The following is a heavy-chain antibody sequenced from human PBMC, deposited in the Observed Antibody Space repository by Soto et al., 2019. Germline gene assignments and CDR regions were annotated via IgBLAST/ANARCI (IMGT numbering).Heavy chain of an antibody. D-gene: IGHD4-4*01. CDR3: ARYLSNRGAAGRDYYYGMDV. CDR2: ISSSSSYI. Sequence: QVQLVESGGGLVKPGGSLRLSCAASGFTFSDYYMSWIRQAPGKGLEWVSYISSSSSYIYYADSVKGRFTISRDNAKNSLYLQMNSLRAEDTAVYYCARYLSNRGAAGRDYYYGMDVWGQGTTVTVSS. V-gene: IGHV3-11*06. J-gene: IGHJ6*02. CDR1: GFTFSDYY.